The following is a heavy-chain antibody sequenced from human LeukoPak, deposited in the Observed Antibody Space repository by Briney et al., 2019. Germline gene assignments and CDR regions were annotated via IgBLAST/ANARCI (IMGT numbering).Heavy chain of an antibody. CDR2: ISYDGSNK. V-gene: IGHV3-30*04. CDR1: GFTLSSYA. J-gene: IGHJ6*02. D-gene: IGHD6-19*01. Sequence: GRSLRLSCAASGFTLSSYAMHWVRQAPGKGLEWVAVISYDGSNKYYADSVKGRFTISRDNSKNTLYLQMNSLRAEDTAVYYCARVIHSSGWYSHYYYGMDVWGQGTTVTVSS. CDR3: ARVIHSSGWYSHYYYGMDV.